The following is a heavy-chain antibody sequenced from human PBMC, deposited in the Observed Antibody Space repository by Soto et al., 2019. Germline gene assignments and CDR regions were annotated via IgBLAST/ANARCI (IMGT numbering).Heavy chain of an antibody. J-gene: IGHJ4*02. Sequence: QITLKESGPPLVKPTQTLTLTCAFSGFSATSSGVGVAWLRQPPGKALEWLAVIYWDDADQYRPSLKTRLTIXXXXXXHQVVLTXXXXXXXXXXXXXXARLLRGALAYYFDSWGQGTLVTVTS. CDR1: GFSATSSGVG. D-gene: IGHD3-10*01. CDR2: IYWDDAD. V-gene: IGHV2-5*02. CDR3: ARLLRGALAYYFDS.